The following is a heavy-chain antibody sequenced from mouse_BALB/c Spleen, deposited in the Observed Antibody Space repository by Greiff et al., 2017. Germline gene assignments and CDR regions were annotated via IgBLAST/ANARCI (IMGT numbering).Heavy chain of an antibody. D-gene: IGHD3-1*01. J-gene: IGHJ4*01. Sequence: EVQLQQSGPELVKPGASVKIPCKASGYTFTDYNMDWVKQSHGKSLEWIGDINPNNGGTIYNQKFKGKATLTVDKSSSTAYMELRSLTSEDTAVYYCARQLGLRPYYYAMDYWGQGTSVTVSS. CDR1: GYTFTDYN. CDR3: ARQLGLRPYYYAMDY. V-gene: IGHV1-18*01. CDR2: INPNNGGT.